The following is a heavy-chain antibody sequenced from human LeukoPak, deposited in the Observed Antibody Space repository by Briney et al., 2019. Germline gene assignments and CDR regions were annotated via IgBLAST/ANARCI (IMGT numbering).Heavy chain of an antibody. Sequence: GGSLRLSCAASGFTFSRHPMNWVRQAPGKGLEWVSYISPGTIYYADSVKGRFTISRDNSKNTLYLQMNSLRAEDTAVYYCAREGGPYSTLLIYYYYGMDVWGQGTTVTVSS. D-gene: IGHD6-13*01. CDR1: GFTFSRHP. CDR2: ISPGTI. CDR3: AREGGPYSTLLIYYYYGMDV. J-gene: IGHJ6*02. V-gene: IGHV3-48*01.